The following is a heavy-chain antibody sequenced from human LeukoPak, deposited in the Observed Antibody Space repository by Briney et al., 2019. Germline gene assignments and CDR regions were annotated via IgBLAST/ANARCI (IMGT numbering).Heavy chain of an antibody. CDR3: ARPHPYYGSGSYSVFDY. CDR1: GYTFTSYG. J-gene: IGHJ4*02. CDR2: ISAYNGNT. Sequence: EASVKVSCKASGYTFTSYGISWVRQAPGQGLEWMGWISAYNGNTNYAQKLQGRVTMTTDTSTSTAYMELSRLRSDDTAVYYCARPHPYYGSGSYSVFDYWGQGTLVTVSS. D-gene: IGHD3-10*01. V-gene: IGHV1-18*01.